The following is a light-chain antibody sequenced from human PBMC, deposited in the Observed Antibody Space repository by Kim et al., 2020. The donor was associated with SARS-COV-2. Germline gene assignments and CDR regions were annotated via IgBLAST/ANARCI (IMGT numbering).Light chain of an antibody. CDR2: KAS. CDR1: QSIGSW. CDR3: QQYDSYSVT. V-gene: IGKV1-5*03. Sequence: DIQMTQSPSTLSASVGDRVTITCRASQSIGSWLAWYQQKPGKAPKLLIYKASTLESGVPSRFSGSGSGTEFTLTISSLQPDDFATYYCQQYDSYSVTFGGGTKVDIK. J-gene: IGKJ4*01.